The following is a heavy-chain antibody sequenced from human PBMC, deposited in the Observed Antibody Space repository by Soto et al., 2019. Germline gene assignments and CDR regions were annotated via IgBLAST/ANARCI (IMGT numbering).Heavy chain of an antibody. CDR1: GFTFSSYW. V-gene: IGHV3-7*02. CDR3: AKGQVPGITGTTDY. CDR2: IKQDGSEK. D-gene: IGHD1-7*01. J-gene: IGHJ4*02. Sequence: GGSLRLSCAASGFTFSSYWMSWVRQAPGKGLEWVANIKQDGSEKYYADSVKGRFTISRDNSKNTLYLQMNSLRAEDTAVYYCAKGQVPGITGTTDYWGQGTLVTVSS.